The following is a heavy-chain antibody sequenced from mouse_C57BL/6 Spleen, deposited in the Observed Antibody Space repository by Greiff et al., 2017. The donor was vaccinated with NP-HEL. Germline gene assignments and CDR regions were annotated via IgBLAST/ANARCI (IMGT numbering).Heavy chain of an antibody. CDR2: IHPNSGST. J-gene: IGHJ4*01. V-gene: IGHV1-64*01. CDR1: GYTFTSYW. Sequence: QVQLQQPGAELVKPGASVKLSCKASGYTFTSYWMHWVKQRPGQGLEWIGMIHPNSGSTNYNEKFKSKATLTVDKSSSTAYMQLSSLTSEDSAVYYCARGAYYDYGGNAMDYWGQGTSVTVSS. CDR3: ARGAYYDYGGNAMDY. D-gene: IGHD2-4*01.